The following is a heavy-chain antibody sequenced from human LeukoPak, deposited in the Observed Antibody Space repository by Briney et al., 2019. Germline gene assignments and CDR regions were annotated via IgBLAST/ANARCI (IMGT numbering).Heavy chain of an antibody. CDR2: FSGSGGNT. V-gene: IGHV3-23*01. Sequence: GGSLRLSCAASGFTFSNYGMSWVRQAPGKGLEGVSTFSGSGGNTYYADSLKGRFNISRDTSKNTLYLQMNSPRAEDTAVYYCAKDMYYDSSGPVFDYWGQGTLVTVSS. CDR3: AKDMYYDSSGPVFDY. D-gene: IGHD3-22*01. J-gene: IGHJ4*02. CDR1: GFTFSNYG.